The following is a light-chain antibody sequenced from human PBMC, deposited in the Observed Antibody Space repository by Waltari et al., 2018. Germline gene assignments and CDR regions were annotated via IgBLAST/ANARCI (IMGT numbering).Light chain of an antibody. V-gene: IGLV3-9*01. Sequence: SYELTQPLSVSVAPGQTARITCGGNNIGSKNVHWYQQRPGQAPVLVSYRDRNRPSGIPERFSGSNSGNTATLIISRAQAGDEADFYCQVYDTNTVVFGGGTRLTVL. CDR2: RDR. CDR3: QVYDTNTVV. J-gene: IGLJ2*01. CDR1: NIGSKN.